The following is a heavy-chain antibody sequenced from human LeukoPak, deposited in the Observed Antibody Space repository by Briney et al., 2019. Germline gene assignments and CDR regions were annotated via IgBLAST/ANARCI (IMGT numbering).Heavy chain of an antibody. CDR2: ISGSGGIT. Sequence: PGGSLRLSCAASGFTISNYAMSWVRQAPGKGLEWVSAISGSGGITSYADSVKGRFTISRDNSKNTLYLQMNSLRAEDTAVYYCAKGDTTWELPHDYWGQGTLVTVSS. CDR1: GFTISNYA. V-gene: IGHV3-23*01. J-gene: IGHJ4*02. CDR3: AKGDTTWELPHDY. D-gene: IGHD1-26*01.